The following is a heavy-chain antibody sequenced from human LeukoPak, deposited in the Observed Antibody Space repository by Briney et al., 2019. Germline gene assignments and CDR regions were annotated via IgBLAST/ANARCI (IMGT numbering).Heavy chain of an antibody. D-gene: IGHD2-15*01. CDR3: ARDQIIGCSGGSCLGHAFDI. Sequence: ASVKVSCKASGYSFTTYAMHWVRQAPGQRLEWMGRINTGNGNTKDSQKFQGRVIITRDTSASTAYMELSSLRSEDTAVYYCARDQIIGCSGGSCLGHAFDIWGQGTMVTVSS. V-gene: IGHV1-3*04. CDR2: INTGNGNT. J-gene: IGHJ3*02. CDR1: GYSFTTYA.